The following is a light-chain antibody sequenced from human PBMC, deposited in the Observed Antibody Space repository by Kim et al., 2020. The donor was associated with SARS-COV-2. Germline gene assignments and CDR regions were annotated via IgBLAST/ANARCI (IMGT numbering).Light chain of an antibody. CDR2: TAS. CDR3: QQSHTSPFT. J-gene: IGKJ2*01. Sequence: SASVGDRVTVTCRPSQSISTYLNWYQQKPGKAPKLLIYTASSLHSGVPSRFSGSGSGTDFTLTINSLQPDDFATYYCQQSHTSPFTFGQGTKLEI. V-gene: IGKV1-39*01. CDR1: QSISTY.